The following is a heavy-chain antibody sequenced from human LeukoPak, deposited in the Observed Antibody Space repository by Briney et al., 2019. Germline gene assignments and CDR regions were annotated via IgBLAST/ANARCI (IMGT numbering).Heavy chain of an antibody. J-gene: IGHJ6*02. V-gene: IGHV4-30-4*01. Sequence: PSETLSLTCTVSGGSISSGDYYWSWIRQPSGTGLEWIGYIYYSGSTYYNPSLKSRVTISVDTSKNQFSLKLSSVTAADTAVYYCARDKKWELLPGFYYYYGMDVWGQGTTVTVSS. CDR3: ARDKKWELLPGFYYYYGMDV. CDR2: IYYSGST. D-gene: IGHD1-26*01. CDR1: GGSISSGDYY.